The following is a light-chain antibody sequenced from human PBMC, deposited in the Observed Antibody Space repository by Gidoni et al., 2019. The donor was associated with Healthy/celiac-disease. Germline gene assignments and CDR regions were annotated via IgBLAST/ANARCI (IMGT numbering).Light chain of an antibody. V-gene: IGKV3-20*01. Sequence: ELVLTQSPGTLSVSPGERATLSCRASQSVRSSYLAWYQQKPGQAPRRLIYCASSRAPGIPDRFSGSGSGTDFTLTISRLEPEDFAVYYCQQDGSSLWTFXQXTKVEIK. J-gene: IGKJ1*01. CDR3: QQDGSSLWT. CDR2: CAS. CDR1: QSVRSSY.